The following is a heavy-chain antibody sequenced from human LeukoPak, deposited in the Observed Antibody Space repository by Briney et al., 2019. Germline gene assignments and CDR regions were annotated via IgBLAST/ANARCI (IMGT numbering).Heavy chain of an antibody. J-gene: IGHJ4*02. CDR2: INHGGST. CDR1: GGSFSGYY. Sequence: SETLSLTCAVSGGSFSGYYWSWIRQPPGKGLEWIGEINHGGSTNYNPSLMSRVTISADTSKNQFSLKVSSVTAADTAVYYCASQGAVTALFSYWGQGTLVTVSS. V-gene: IGHV4-34*01. CDR3: ASQGAVTALFSY. D-gene: IGHD2-21*02.